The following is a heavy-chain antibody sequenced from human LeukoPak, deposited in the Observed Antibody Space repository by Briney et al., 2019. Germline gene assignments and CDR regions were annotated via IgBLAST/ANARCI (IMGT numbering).Heavy chain of an antibody. CDR2: IKTDGSET. V-gene: IGHV3-7*03. CDR1: GFNFRDHW. CDR3: VKNNGWFHLAQ. J-gene: IGHJ4*02. Sequence: SGGSLRLSCAASGFNFRDHWMDWVRQAPGKGLEWVGHIKTDGSETYYLDSLGGRFSISRDNTNNALYLQMNSLRVEDTAVYYCVKNNGWFHLAQWGQGTLVTVSS. D-gene: IGHD6-19*01.